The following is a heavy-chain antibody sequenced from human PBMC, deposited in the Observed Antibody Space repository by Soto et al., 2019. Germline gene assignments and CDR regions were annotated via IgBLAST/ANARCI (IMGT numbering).Heavy chain of an antibody. D-gene: IGHD6-6*01. CDR3: ARAYSSSVPFDY. CDR2: INHSGST. J-gene: IGHJ4*02. V-gene: IGHV4-34*01. CDR1: GGSFSGYY. Sequence: SETLSLTCAVYGGSFSGYYWSWIRQPPGKGLEWIGEINHSGSTNYNPSLKSRVTISVDTSKNQFSLKLSSVTAADTAVYYCARAYSSSVPFDYWGQGTLVTVSS.